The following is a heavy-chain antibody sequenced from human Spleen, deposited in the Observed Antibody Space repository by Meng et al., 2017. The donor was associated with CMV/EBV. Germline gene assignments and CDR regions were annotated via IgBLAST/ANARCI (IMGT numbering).Heavy chain of an antibody. CDR3: ARDTLQWGEFDN. CDR1: GASISTTYY. Sequence: SETLSLTCSVSGASISTTYYWAWVRQPPGKGLEWIGSVFYTGSTFYNPSLTSRVTISVDTSKSHFSLKLRSVTAADTAVYYCARDTLQWGEFDNWGQGTLVTVSS. J-gene: IGHJ4*02. V-gene: IGHV4-39*07. D-gene: IGHD3-16*01. CDR2: VFYTGST.